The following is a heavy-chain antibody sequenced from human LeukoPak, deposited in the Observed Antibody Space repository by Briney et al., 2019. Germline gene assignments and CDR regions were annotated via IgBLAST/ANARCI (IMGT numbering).Heavy chain of an antibody. CDR1: GYTFTSYG. D-gene: IGHD6-19*01. CDR3: ARGGVAVAEDY. V-gene: IGHV1-46*01. Sequence: ASVKVSCKASGYTFTSYGISWVRQAPGQGIEWMGIINPSGGSTSYAQKFQGRVTMTRDTSTSTVYMELSSLRSEDTAVYYCARGGVAVAEDYWGQGTLVTVSS. CDR2: INPSGGST. J-gene: IGHJ4*02.